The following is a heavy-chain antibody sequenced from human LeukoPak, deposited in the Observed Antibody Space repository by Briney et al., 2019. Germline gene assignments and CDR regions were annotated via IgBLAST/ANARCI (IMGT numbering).Heavy chain of an antibody. V-gene: IGHV3-21*01. CDR3: ARAPYGITFGPGDY. Sequence: PGGSLRLSCAASGFTFSSYSMNWVRQAPGKGLEWVSSISSSSSYIYYANSVKGRFTISRDNAKNSLYLQMNSLRAEDTAVYYCARAPYGITFGPGDYWGQGTLVTVSS. J-gene: IGHJ4*02. D-gene: IGHD3-16*01. CDR2: ISSSSSYI. CDR1: GFTFSSYS.